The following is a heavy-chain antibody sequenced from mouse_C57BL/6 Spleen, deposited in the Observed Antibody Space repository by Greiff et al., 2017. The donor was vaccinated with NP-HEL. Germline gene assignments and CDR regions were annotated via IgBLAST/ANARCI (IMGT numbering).Heavy chain of an antibody. J-gene: IGHJ2*01. CDR3: AALPWGRVY. Sequence: VQLKESGPELVKPGASVKMSCKASGYTFTDYNMHWVKQSHGKSLEWIGYINPNNGGTSYNQKFKGKATLTVNKSSSTAYMELRSLTSEDSAVYYCAALPWGRVYWGQGTTLTVSS. CDR2: INPNNGGT. CDR1: GYTFTDYN. D-gene: IGHD2-10*01. V-gene: IGHV1-22*01.